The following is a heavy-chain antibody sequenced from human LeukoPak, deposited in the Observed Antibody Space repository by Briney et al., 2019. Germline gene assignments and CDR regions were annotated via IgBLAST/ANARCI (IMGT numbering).Heavy chain of an antibody. CDR1: GFPFGSFA. CDR3: ATHLGYCSSTSCYAWDYYYYMDV. CDR2: FSGIGGSN. Sequence: GGSLSFSGEALGFPFGSFALTWVCRAQGRGLDWASAFSGIGGSNYYADSVKCRFTISRDNSKNTLYLQMNSLRAEDTAVYYCATHLGYCSSTSCYAWDYYYYMDVWGKGTTVTVSS. V-gene: IGHV3-23*01. D-gene: IGHD2-2*01. J-gene: IGHJ6*03.